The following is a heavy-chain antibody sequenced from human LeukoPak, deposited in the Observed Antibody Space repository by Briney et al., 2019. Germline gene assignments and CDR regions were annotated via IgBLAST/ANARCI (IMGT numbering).Heavy chain of an antibody. Sequence: SETLSLTCAVYGGSFSGYYWSWIRQPPGKGLEWIGEINHSGSTNYNPSIKSRVTISVDTSKPQFSLQLRSVTAATTAVYYCARGWVVPAANARYTWFDPWGQGTLVTVSS. CDR3: ARGWVVPAANARYTWFDP. D-gene: IGHD2-2*01. CDR1: GGSFSGYY. V-gene: IGHV4-34*01. J-gene: IGHJ5*02. CDR2: INHSGST.